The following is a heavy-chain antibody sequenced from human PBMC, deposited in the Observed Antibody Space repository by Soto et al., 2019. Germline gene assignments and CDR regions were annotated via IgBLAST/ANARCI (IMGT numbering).Heavy chain of an antibody. D-gene: IGHD4-4*01. CDR3: ARDAKDYSNYVPLDY. CDR2: ISAYNGNT. V-gene: IGHV1-18*04. J-gene: IGHJ4*02. Sequence: QVQLVQSGAEVKKPGASVKVSCKASGYTFTSYGISWVRQAPGQGLEWMGWISAYNGNTNYAQKLQGRVTMTTDTSTSTSYMELRSLRSDDTAVYYCARDAKDYSNYVPLDYWGQGPLVTVSS. CDR1: GYTFTSYG.